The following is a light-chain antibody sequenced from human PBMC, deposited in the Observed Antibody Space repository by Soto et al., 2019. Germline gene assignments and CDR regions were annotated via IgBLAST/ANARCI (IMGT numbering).Light chain of an antibody. CDR3: CSYAGSYTFV. CDR2: EVV. Sequence: QSVLTQPPSASGSPGQSVTISCTGTKNDVGFYDFVSWYQHHPGKAPRLIIYEVVQRPSGVPDRFSGSKSGNTASLTVSGLQAADEADYYCCSYAGSYTFVFGIGTKVTVL. J-gene: IGLJ1*01. V-gene: IGLV2-8*01. CDR1: KNDVGFYDF.